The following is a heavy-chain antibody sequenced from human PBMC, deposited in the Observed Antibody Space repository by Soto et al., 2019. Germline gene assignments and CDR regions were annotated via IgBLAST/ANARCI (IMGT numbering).Heavy chain of an antibody. Sequence: ASVKVSCKASGYTFTSYGISWVRQAPGQGLEWMGWISAYNGNTNYAQKLKGRVTMTTDTSTSTAYMELSSLIFDDTAVYYFARDRAVFWSGYYTATDAFDIWGQGTMVTVSS. CDR1: GYTFTSYG. CDR3: ARDRAVFWSGYYTATDAFDI. J-gene: IGHJ3*02. CDR2: ISAYNGNT. V-gene: IGHV1-18*01. D-gene: IGHD3-3*01.